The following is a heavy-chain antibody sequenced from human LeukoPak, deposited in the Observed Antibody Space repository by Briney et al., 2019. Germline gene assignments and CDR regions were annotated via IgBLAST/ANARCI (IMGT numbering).Heavy chain of an antibody. D-gene: IGHD3-10*01. CDR2: IYYSGST. CDR3: ARVNGSGSYYNLRYYYGMDV. Sequence: SETLSLTCTVSGGSISSYYWSWIRQPPGKGLEWIGYIYYSGSTNYNPSLKSRVTISVDTSKNQFSLKLSSVTAADTAVYYCARVNGSGSYYNLRYYYGMDVWGKGTTVTVSS. V-gene: IGHV4-59*01. J-gene: IGHJ6*04. CDR1: GGSISSYY.